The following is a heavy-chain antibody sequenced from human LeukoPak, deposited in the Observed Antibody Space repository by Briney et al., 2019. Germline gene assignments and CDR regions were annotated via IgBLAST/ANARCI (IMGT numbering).Heavy chain of an antibody. CDR2: TYYRSKWYN. CDR3: ARGGQGDGYSADEAFDF. Sequence: SQTLSLTCAFSVDSVSGNSTGYNWIRQSPSRGLEWMGRTYYRSKWYNDYAVSVKSRITINPDTSKNQLSLQLNSVTPDDTAVYYCARGGQGDGYSADEAFDFWGQGTMVTVSS. D-gene: IGHD5-24*01. V-gene: IGHV6-1*01. CDR1: VDSVSGNSTG. J-gene: IGHJ3*01.